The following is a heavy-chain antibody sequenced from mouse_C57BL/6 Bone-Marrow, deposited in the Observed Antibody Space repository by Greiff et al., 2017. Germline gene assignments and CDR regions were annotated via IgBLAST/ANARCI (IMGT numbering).Heavy chain of an antibody. CDR1: GYSFTDYN. CDR3: AKYGYYGGYYFDY. J-gene: IGHJ2*01. CDR2: INPNYGTT. D-gene: IGHD2-10*02. Sequence: VQLQQSGPELVKPGASVKISCKASGYSFTDYNMNWVKQSNGKSLEWIGLINPNYGTTSYNQKFKGKATLTVDKSSSTAYMQLNILTSEDSSVYYCAKYGYYGGYYFDYWGQGTTLTVSS. V-gene: IGHV1-39*01.